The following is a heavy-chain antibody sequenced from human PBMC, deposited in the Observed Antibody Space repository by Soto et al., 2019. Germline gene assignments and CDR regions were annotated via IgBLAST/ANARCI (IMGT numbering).Heavy chain of an antibody. D-gene: IGHD4-17*01. Sequence: QVQLQQWGAGLLKPSETLSLTCAVYGGSFSGYYWSWIRQPPGKGLEWIGEINHSGSTNYNPSLTSRVTISVDTSKNQFSLKLSSVTAADTAVYYCARRNTGPPTTPRRYYYYMDVWGKGTTVTVSS. CDR2: INHSGST. CDR1: GGSFSGYY. J-gene: IGHJ6*03. CDR3: ARRNTGPPTTPRRYYYYMDV. V-gene: IGHV4-34*01.